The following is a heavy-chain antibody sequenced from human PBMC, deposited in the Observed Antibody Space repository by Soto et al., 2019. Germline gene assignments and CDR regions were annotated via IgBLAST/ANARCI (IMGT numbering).Heavy chain of an antibody. D-gene: IGHD6-25*01. V-gene: IGHV4-4*02. J-gene: IGHJ5*02. CDR2: IYHSGST. CDR3: ATVRDSSDGWFDP. Sequence: SETLSLTCAVSSGSISSSNWWSWVRQPPGKGLEWIGEIYHSGSTNYNPSLKSRVTISVDKSKNQFSLKLSSVTAADTAVYYCATVRDSSDGWFDPWGQGTLVTVSS. CDR1: SGSISSSNW.